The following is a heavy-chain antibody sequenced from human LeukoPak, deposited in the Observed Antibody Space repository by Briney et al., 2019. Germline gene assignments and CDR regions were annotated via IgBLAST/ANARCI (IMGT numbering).Heavy chain of an antibody. CDR1: GFTSSAYG. CDR2: ISGSSSAI. D-gene: IGHD6-13*01. CDR3: ASGRLAAAGYDY. V-gene: IGHV3-48*01. J-gene: IGHJ4*02. Sequence: GGSLRLSCAASGFTSSAYGINWVRQAPGKGLEWISHISGSSSAILYADSVKGRFSISRDTAKNSLFLQMNSLRAEDTAVYYCASGRLAAAGYDYWGQGTLVTVSS.